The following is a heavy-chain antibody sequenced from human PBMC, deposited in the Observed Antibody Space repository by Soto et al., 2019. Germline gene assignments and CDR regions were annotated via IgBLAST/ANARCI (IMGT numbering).Heavy chain of an antibody. CDR2: ISSSSSYI. CDR1: GFTFSSYS. J-gene: IGHJ4*02. CDR3: ARWGGSDSRRDFDY. V-gene: IGHV3-21*01. D-gene: IGHD1-26*01. Sequence: EVQLVESGGGLVKPGGSLRLSCAASGFTFSSYSMNWVRQAPGKGLEWVSSISSSSSYIYYADSVKGRFTISRDNAKNSPYLQTNSLRAEDTAVYYCARWGGSDSRRDFDYWGQGTLVTVSS.